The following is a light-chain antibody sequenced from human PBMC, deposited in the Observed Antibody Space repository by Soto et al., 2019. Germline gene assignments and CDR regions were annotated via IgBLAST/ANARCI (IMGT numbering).Light chain of an antibody. CDR3: QQYGSSPPGT. CDR2: GAS. J-gene: IGKJ3*01. CDR1: QSVSSSY. Sequence: EIVLTQSPGTLSLSPGERATLSCRASQSVSSSYLAWYQQKPGQAPRLLIYGASSRATGIPDRFSGSGSGTDFTLTISRPEPEDFAVYYCQQYGSSPPGTFGPGTKVDIK. V-gene: IGKV3-20*01.